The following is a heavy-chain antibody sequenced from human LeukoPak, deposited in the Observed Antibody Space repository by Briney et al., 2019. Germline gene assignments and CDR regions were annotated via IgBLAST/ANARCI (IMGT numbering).Heavy chain of an antibody. V-gene: IGHV3-7*01. CDR1: GFAFNYYW. Sequence: GESLRLSCAASGFAFNYYWMTWVRQAPGKGLERVANIKQDGSEMYYMDSVKGRFTISRDNAKNSLYLQMNSLTAEDTAVYYCARGTAEITHWGQGILVTVSS. D-gene: IGHD1-1*01. CDR3: ARGTAEITH. J-gene: IGHJ4*02. CDR2: IKQDGSEM.